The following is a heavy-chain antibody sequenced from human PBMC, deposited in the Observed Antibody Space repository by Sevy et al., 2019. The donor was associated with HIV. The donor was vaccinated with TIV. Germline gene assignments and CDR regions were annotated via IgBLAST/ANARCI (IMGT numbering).Heavy chain of an antibody. D-gene: IGHD3-22*01. CDR3: ARTGPPGYYYDSSGSDY. CDR1: GFTFSSYS. CDR2: ISSSSSTI. J-gene: IGHJ4*02. Sequence: GGSLRLSCAASGFTFSSYSMNWVRQAPGKGLEWVSYISSSSSTIYYADSVKGRFTISRDNAKNSLYLQMNSLRAEDTAVYYCARTGPPGYYYDSSGSDYWGQRTVVTVSS. V-gene: IGHV3-48*01.